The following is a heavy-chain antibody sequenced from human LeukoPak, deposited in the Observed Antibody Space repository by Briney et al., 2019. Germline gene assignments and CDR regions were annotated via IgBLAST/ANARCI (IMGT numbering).Heavy chain of an antibody. CDR1: GGSISSYY. D-gene: IGHD1-26*01. CDR3: ARGGNYWPQWWFDP. V-gene: IGHV4-59*01. J-gene: IGHJ5*02. CDR2: IHYSGST. Sequence: PSETLSLTCTVSGGSISSYYWSWIRQPPGKGLEWIGYIHYSGSTSYNPSLKSRVTMSLDASKNQFSLELNSVTPADTAVYYCARGGNYWPQWWFDPWGRGTLVSVSS.